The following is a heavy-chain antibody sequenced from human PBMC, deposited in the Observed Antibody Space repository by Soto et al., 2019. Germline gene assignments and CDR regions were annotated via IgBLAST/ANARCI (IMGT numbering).Heavy chain of an antibody. J-gene: IGHJ4*01. CDR3: ARLGGYYQAFDQ. Sequence: SETLSLTCSVPGSPISSYYWGWFRLPPGQGLQWVGYIYYTGTTSYNPSLKGRVTVSLDTSKKQFSLKLRSVTAADTAVYFCARLGGYYQAFDQWGQGALVTVSS. V-gene: IGHV4-59*08. CDR2: IYYTGTT. CDR1: GSPISSYY. D-gene: IGHD3-22*01.